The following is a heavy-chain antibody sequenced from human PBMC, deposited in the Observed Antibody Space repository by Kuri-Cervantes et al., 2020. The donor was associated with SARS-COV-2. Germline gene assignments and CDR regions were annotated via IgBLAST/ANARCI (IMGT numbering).Heavy chain of an antibody. CDR2: IYPGDSDT. CDR3: ARWEIRFLGSWFDP. V-gene: IGHV5-51*01. Sequence: GGSLRLSCKGSGYSFTSYWIGWVRQMPGKGLEWMGIIYPGDSDTRYSPSFQGQVTISADKSISTAYLQWSSLKASYTAMYYCARWEIRFLGSWFDPWGQGTLVTVSS. D-gene: IGHD3-3*01. CDR1: GYSFTSYW. J-gene: IGHJ5*02.